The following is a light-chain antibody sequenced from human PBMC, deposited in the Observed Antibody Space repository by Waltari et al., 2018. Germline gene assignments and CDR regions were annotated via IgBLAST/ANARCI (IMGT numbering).Light chain of an antibody. J-gene: IGKJ4*01. Sequence: EVVMTQSPVTLSVSPGESATLSCRASQSIGNDLAWYQQRPGQAPRLLSYAASTRAIGVPPRFSGTGSGTEFALTISSLQSEDFAVYYCQQYSNWPPLSFGGGTKVEI. CDR1: QSIGND. V-gene: IGKV3-15*01. CDR3: QQYSNWPPLS. CDR2: AAS.